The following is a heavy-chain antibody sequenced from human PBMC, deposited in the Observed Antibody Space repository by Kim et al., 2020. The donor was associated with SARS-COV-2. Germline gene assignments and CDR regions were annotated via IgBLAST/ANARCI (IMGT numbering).Heavy chain of an antibody. V-gene: IGHV4-61*01. J-gene: IGHJ5*02. CDR3: ARGPRVVPGGGEGFDP. Sequence: SETLSLTCTVSGGSVSSGSYYWSWIRQPPGKGLEWIGYIYYSGSTNYNPSLKSRVTISVDTSKNQFPLKLSSVTAADTAVYYCARGPRVVPGGGEGFDP. CDR2: IYYSGST. D-gene: IGHD2-2*01. CDR1: GGSVSSGSYY.